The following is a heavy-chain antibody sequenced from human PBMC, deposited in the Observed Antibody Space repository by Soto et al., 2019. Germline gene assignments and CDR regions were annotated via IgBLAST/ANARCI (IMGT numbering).Heavy chain of an antibody. J-gene: IGHJ4*02. CDR1: GVSISSGNW. CDR3: ARLVYDTRLNYMYFDF. Sequence: SETLSLTCAVSGVSISSGNWWTWVRQTPQRGLEYSGESFHDGTANYYPSFERRVALSVDTSKNQFSLKLTSVTAANTAIYFCARLVYDTRLNYMYFDFWGQGALVTVSS. CDR2: SFHDGTA. D-gene: IGHD3-10*01. V-gene: IGHV4-4*02.